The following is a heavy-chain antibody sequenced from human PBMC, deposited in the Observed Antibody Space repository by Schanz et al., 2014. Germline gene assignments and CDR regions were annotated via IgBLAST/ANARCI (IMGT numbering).Heavy chain of an antibody. Sequence: EEQLVESGGGLVQPGGSLRLSCAASGFSFSTYWMSWVRQAPGKGLEWVANIKRDGSVKDYVDSVEGRFTISRDNAKRSLFLQMNSLRVEDTAVYFCVSQTGSPNYWGQGTLVTVSS. D-gene: IGHD6-13*01. J-gene: IGHJ4*02. CDR3: VSQTGSPNY. V-gene: IGHV3-7*02. CDR2: IKRDGSVK. CDR1: GFSFSTYW.